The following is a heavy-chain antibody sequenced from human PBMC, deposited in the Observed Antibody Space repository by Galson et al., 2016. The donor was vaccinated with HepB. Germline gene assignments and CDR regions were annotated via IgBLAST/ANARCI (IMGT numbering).Heavy chain of an antibody. V-gene: IGHV3-7*01. CDR3: ARDSGFCSGDSCYGDAFDI. D-gene: IGHD2-15*01. CDR1: GFTFSSYW. J-gene: IGHJ3*02. CDR2: IKQDGIEK. Sequence: SLRLFCAASGFTFSSYWMTWVRQAPGKGLEWVANIKQDGIEKYHVDSVKGRFTISRDNAKNSLYLQMNSLRAEDTAVYYCARDSGFCSGDSCYGDAFDIWGQGTMVTVSS.